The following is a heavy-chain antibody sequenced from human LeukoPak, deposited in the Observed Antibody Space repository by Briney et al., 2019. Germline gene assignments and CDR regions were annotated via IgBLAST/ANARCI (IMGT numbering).Heavy chain of an antibody. D-gene: IGHD3-10*01. CDR3: ARAHVSGHAFDI. V-gene: IGHV4-4*02. CDR1: GDSITNDNW. Sequence: SETLSLTCAVSGDSITNDNWWSWVRQPPGKGLEWIVEIHHSGNTNYNPSLKSRVTTSMDKSKNQVSLKVNSVTAADTAVYYCARAHVSGHAFDIWGQGTMVTVSS. CDR2: IHHSGNT. J-gene: IGHJ3*02.